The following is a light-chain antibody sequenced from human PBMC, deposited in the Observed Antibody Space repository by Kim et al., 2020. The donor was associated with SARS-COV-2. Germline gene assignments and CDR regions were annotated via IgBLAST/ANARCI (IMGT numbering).Light chain of an antibody. CDR2: GAS. CDR1: QSITTN. J-gene: IGKJ1*01. Sequence: EIVLTQSPATLSVSPGERATLSCRASQSITTNLAWYQQKPGQPPRLLIYGASTRATGIPARFSGSGSGTDFTLTISSLQSEDFAVYYCHQFNHGWTFVQGTKVDIK. V-gene: IGKV3-15*01. CDR3: HQFNHGWT.